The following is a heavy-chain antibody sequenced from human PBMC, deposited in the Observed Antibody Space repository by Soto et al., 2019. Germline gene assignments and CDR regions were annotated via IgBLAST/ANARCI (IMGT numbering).Heavy chain of an antibody. Sequence: EVQLLESGGGLVQPGGSLRLSCAASGFTFSSYAMSWVRQAPGKGLEWVSAISGSGGSTYYADSVKGRFTISRDNSKNTLYLQMNSLTTEDTAVYYCARDRLYPGTFDIWGQGIMVTVSS. V-gene: IGHV3-23*01. CDR1: GFTFSSYA. J-gene: IGHJ3*02. CDR2: ISGSGGST. CDR3: ARDRLYPGTFDI. D-gene: IGHD3-10*01.